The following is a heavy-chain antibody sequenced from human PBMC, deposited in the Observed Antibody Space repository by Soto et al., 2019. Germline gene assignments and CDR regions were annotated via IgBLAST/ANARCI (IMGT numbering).Heavy chain of an antibody. D-gene: IGHD2-2*01. CDR3: ARVETCSSTSCYSVFDY. V-gene: IGHV3-74*03. CDR1: GFTFSSYW. CDR2: INSDGSST. J-gene: IGHJ4*02. Sequence: EVQLVESGGGLVQPGGSLRLSCAASGFTFSSYWMHSVRQAPGKGLVWVSRINSDGSSTTYADSVKGRFTISRDNAKNTLYLQMNSLRAEDTAVYYCARVETCSSTSCYSVFDYWGQGTLVTVSS.